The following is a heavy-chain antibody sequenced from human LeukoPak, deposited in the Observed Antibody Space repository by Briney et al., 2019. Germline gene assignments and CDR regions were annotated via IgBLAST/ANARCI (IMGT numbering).Heavy chain of an antibody. Sequence: PSETLSLTCAVYGGSLSGYYWSWIRQPPGKGVEWIGNLYYMRGAWYKSSLKSRVTTSVDTSRNEFSLKLSSVTAADTAVYYCARGRIAVAGTGIDYWGQGTLVTVSS. D-gene: IGHD6-19*01. V-gene: IGHV4-59*01. J-gene: IGHJ4*02. CDR1: GGSLSGYY. CDR3: ARGRIAVAGTGIDY. CDR2: LYYMRGA.